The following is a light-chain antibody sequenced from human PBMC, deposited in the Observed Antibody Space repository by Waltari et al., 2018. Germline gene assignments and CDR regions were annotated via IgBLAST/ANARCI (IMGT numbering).Light chain of an antibody. Sequence: DIQMTQSPSSLYASVGDRVTITCRASQGINNYLAWFQQKPGKAPKSLISAASILQSGVSPTFSGSVSGTDFTLTISSLRPEDFGTYYCHQYDSYPPTFGGVTKVEIK. J-gene: IGKJ4*01. CDR1: QGINNY. CDR3: HQYDSYPPT. V-gene: IGKV1-16*01. CDR2: AAS.